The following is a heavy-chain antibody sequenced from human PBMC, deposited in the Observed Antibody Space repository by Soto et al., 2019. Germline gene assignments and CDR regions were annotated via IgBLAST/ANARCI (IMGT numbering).Heavy chain of an antibody. CDR1: VFTFKSYG. V-gene: IGHV3-30*03. CDR3: ATDRRIAASQLNWFDP. D-gene: IGHD6-13*01. Sequence: PGVSLRFSCAASVFTFKSYGMHWVRQAPGKGLEWVAVISYDGSNKYYADSVKGRFTISRDNYKNTLYLQMNSLRAEDTAVYYCATDRRIAASQLNWFDPWGQGTLVTVSS. J-gene: IGHJ5*02. CDR2: ISYDGSNK.